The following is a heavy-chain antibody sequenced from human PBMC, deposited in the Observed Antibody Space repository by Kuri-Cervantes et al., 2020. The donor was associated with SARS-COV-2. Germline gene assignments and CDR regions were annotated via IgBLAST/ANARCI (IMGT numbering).Heavy chain of an antibody. Sequence: SETLSLTCTVSGGSVSSGSYYWSWIRQPPGKGLEWIGYIYYSGSTNYNPSLKSRVTISVDTSKNQFSLKLSSVTAADTAVYYCARRPRNYSNAGFDYWGQGTLVTVSS. V-gene: IGHV4-61*01. J-gene: IGHJ4*02. CDR2: IYYSGST. CDR3: ARRPRNYSNAGFDY. D-gene: IGHD4-11*01. CDR1: GGSVSSGSYY.